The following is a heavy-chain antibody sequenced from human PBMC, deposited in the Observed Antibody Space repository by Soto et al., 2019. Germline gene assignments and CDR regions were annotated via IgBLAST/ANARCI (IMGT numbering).Heavy chain of an antibody. CDR3: AKDRSGAAAGTSFYY. Sequence: GGSLRLSCAASGFIFSSYAMSWVRQAPGKGLEWVSTISISGGSTYYADSVKGRFTISRDNSKNTLYLQMNTPRAGDTAVYYCAKDRSGAAAGTSFYYWGQGALVTVSS. D-gene: IGHD6-13*01. J-gene: IGHJ4*02. V-gene: IGHV3-23*01. CDR2: ISISGGST. CDR1: GFIFSSYA.